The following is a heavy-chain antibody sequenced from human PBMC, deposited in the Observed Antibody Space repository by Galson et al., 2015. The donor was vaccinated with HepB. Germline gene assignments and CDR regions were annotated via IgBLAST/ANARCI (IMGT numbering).Heavy chain of an antibody. D-gene: IGHD6-13*01. Sequence: SLRLSCAASGFTFSSYAMHWVRQAPGKGLEWVALISYDGSNKYYADSVKGRFTISRDNSKNTLYLQMNSLRAEDTAVYYCARPYSSSWYGRVCENGMDVWGQGTTVTVSS. CDR3: ARPYSSSWYGRVCENGMDV. CDR1: GFTFSSYA. CDR2: ISYDGSNK. J-gene: IGHJ6*02. V-gene: IGHV3-30-3*01.